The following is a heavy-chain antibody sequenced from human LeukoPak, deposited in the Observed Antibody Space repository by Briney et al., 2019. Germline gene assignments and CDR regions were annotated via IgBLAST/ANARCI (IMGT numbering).Heavy chain of an antibody. CDR2: TRNKANSYTT. CDR1: GFTFSDHY. J-gene: IGHJ3*02. V-gene: IGHV3-72*01. Sequence: GGSLRLSCAASGFTFSDHYMDWVRQAPGKGLEWVGHTRNKANSYTTEYAASVKGRFTISRDDSKNSLYLQMNSLKTEDTAVYYCARDSGWGYCSGGSCYDGGDAFDIWGQGTMVIVSS. CDR3: ARDSGWGYCSGGSCYDGGDAFDI. D-gene: IGHD2-15*01.